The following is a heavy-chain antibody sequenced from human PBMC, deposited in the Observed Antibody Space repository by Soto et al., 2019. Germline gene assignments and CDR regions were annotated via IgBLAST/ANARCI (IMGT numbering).Heavy chain of an antibody. D-gene: IGHD6-19*01. CDR3: ARQPYSSGTLDYYYGMDV. Sequence: GESLKISCKGSGYSFTSYWIGWVRQMPGKGLEWMGIIYPGDSDTRYSPSFQGQVTISADKSISTAYLQWSSLKASDTTMYYCARQPYSSGTLDYYYGMDVWGQGTTVTVSS. V-gene: IGHV5-51*01. J-gene: IGHJ6*02. CDR1: GYSFTSYW. CDR2: IYPGDSDT.